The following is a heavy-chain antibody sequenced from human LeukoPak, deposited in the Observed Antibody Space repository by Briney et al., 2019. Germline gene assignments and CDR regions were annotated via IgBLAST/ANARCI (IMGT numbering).Heavy chain of an antibody. J-gene: IGHJ5*02. V-gene: IGHV3-30-3*01. D-gene: IGHD3-10*01. CDR2: ISYDGSNK. Sequence: GGSLRLSCAASGFTFSSYAMHWVRQAPGKGLEGVAVISYDGSNKYYADSVKGRFTISRDNSKNTLYLQMNSLRAEDTAVYYCASFGSGSMLGSLRWFDPWGQGTLVTVSS. CDR3: ASFGSGSMLGSLRWFDP. CDR1: GFTFSSYA.